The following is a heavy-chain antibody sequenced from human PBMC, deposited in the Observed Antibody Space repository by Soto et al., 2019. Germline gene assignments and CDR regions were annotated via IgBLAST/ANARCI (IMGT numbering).Heavy chain of an antibody. V-gene: IGHV3-48*03. CDR3: AREVAAAGTPSNWFDP. J-gene: IGHJ5*02. CDR1: GLTFSSYE. CDR2: ISSSGSTI. Sequence: PWGCLALSCAAYGLTFSSYEMNWVRQAPGKGLEWVSYISSSGSTIYYADSVKGRFTISRDNAKNSLYLQMNSLRAEDTAVYYCAREVAAAGTPSNWFDPWGQGTLVTVSS. D-gene: IGHD6-13*01.